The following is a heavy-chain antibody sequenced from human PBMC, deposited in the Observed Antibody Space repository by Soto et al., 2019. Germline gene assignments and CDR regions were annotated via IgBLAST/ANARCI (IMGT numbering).Heavy chain of an antibody. J-gene: IGHJ4*02. Sequence: QLQLQESGSGLVKPSQTLSITCAVSGGSISSGGYSWSWIRLPPGKGLEWIGYIFHSGSTYYNPSLKSRVTISVDRSKNQFSLKLSSVTAADTAVYYCARATAIGYYFDYWGQGTLVTVSS. CDR2: IFHSGST. CDR1: GGSISSGGYS. D-gene: IGHD2-21*02. V-gene: IGHV4-30-2*01. CDR3: ARATAIGYYFDY.